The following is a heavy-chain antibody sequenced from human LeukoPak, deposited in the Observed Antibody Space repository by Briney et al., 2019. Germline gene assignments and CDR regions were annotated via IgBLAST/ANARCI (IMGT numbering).Heavy chain of an antibody. CDR3: AREYGSGSYTGIDY. J-gene: IGHJ4*02. D-gene: IGHD3-10*01. CDR2: IFAYNSAYNGNT. V-gene: IGHV1-18*01. CDR1: VYTFFNYG. Sequence: ASLKVSSKASVYTFFNYGITWVRQAPRQRGECMGWIFAYNSAYNGNTHYAQKLQGRVTMTTDTSTNTGYMELRSLRSDDTAVYYCAREYGSGSYTGIDYWGQGTLVTVSS.